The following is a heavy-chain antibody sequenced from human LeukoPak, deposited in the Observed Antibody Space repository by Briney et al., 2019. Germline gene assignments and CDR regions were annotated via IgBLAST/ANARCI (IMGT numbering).Heavy chain of an antibody. D-gene: IGHD3-10*01. CDR2: MNPNSGNT. V-gene: IGHV1-8*03. J-gene: IGHJ4*02. CDR3: ARVGQELWFGELSSVDYFDY. CDR1: GYTFTSYD. Sequence: ASVKVSCKASGYTFTSYDINWVRQATGQGLEWMGWMNPNSGNTGYAQKFQGRVTITRNTSISTAYMELSSLRSEDTAVYYCARVGQELWFGELSSVDYFDYWGQGTLVTVSS.